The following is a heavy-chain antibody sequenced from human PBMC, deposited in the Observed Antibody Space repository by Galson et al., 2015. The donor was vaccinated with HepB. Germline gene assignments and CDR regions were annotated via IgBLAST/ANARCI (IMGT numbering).Heavy chain of an antibody. D-gene: IGHD2-21*02. J-gene: IGHJ6*02. CDR3: ARGNCGGDCYPPLDYYYYGMDV. Sequence: SVKVSCKASGGTFSSYTISWVRQAPGQGLEWMGRIIPILGIANYAQKLQGRVTITADKSTSTAYMELSSLRSEDTAVYYCARGNCGGDCYPPLDYYYYGMDVWGQGTTVTVSS. CDR1: GGTFSSYT. CDR2: IIPILGIA. V-gene: IGHV1-69*02.